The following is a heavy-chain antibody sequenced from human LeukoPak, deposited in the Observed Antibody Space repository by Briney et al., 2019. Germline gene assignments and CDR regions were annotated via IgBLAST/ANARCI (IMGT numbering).Heavy chain of an antibody. V-gene: IGHV4-39*01. CDR2: IFFSGST. CDR3: ARKGDGYNSGYFDL. J-gene: IGHJ2*01. Sequence: SETLSLTCSVSGGSISSSSYYWGWLRQPPGKGLEWIGSIFFSGSTYYNPSLKSRVTISVDTPKNQFSLILSSMTAADTAVYYCARKGDGYNSGYFDLWGRGTLVTVSS. D-gene: IGHD5-24*01. CDR1: GGSISSSSYY.